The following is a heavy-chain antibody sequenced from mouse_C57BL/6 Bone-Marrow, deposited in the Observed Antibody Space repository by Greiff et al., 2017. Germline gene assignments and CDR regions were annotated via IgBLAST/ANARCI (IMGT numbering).Heavy chain of an antibody. J-gene: IGHJ3*01. D-gene: IGHD2-4*01. CDR1: GFTFSDYY. CDR3: ARHTDGNDCGFAY. CDR2: ISNGGGST. Sequence: EVKLMESGGGLVQPGGSLKLSCAASGFTFSDYYMYWVRQTPEKRLEWVAYISNGGGSTYYPDTVKGRFTISRDNAKNTLYLQMSRLKSEDTAMYYCARHTDGNDCGFAYWGQGTLVTVSA. V-gene: IGHV5-12*01.